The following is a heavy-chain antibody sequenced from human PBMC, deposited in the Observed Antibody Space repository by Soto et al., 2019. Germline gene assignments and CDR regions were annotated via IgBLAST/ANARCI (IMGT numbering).Heavy chain of an antibody. J-gene: IGHJ4*02. CDR3: ARGESGNRYYFDY. CDR2: IYHSGST. D-gene: IGHD3-3*01. CDR1: GGSLGSYY. Sequence: SETLSLTCTVSGGSLGSYYWSWIRQPPGKGLEWIGYIYHSGSTYYNPSLKSRVTISVDRSKNQFSLKLSSVTAADTAVYYCARGESGNRYYFDYWGQGTLVTVSS. V-gene: IGHV4-59*12.